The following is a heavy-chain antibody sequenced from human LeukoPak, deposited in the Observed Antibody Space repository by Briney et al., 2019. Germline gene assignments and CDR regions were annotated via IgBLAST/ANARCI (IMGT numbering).Heavy chain of an antibody. D-gene: IGHD3-10*01. Sequence: GGSLRLSCAASGFTFSSYAMSWVRQAPGEGLEWVSAISGSGGRTYYADSVKGRFTISRDNSKNTLYLQMNRLRAEDAAVYYCANSESLFWYYGSEGEADWGQGTLVTVSS. CDR2: ISGSGGRT. V-gene: IGHV3-23*01. J-gene: IGHJ4*02. CDR1: GFTFSSYA. CDR3: ANSESLFWYYGSEGEAD.